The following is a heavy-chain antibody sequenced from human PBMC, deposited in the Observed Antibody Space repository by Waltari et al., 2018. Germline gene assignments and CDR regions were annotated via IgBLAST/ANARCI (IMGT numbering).Heavy chain of an antibody. CDR2: IYHSGST. V-gene: IGHV4-38-2*01. J-gene: IGHJ4*02. CDR3: ATVARRNY. CDR1: GYSISSGYY. Sequence: QVQLQESGPGLVKPSETLSLTCAVSGYSISSGYYWGWIRQPPGKGLEWIGSIYHSGSTYYNPSLKSRVTISVDTSKNQFSRKLSSVTAADTAVYYCATVARRNYWGQGTLVTVSS.